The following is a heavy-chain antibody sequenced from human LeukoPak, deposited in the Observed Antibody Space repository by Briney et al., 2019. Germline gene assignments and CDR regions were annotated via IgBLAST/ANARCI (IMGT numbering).Heavy chain of an antibody. D-gene: IGHD5-24*01. V-gene: IGHV1-18*01. CDR3: ARGWLQPYWYFDL. CDR1: GYTXTNYG. Sequence: ASVKVSCKASGYTXTNYGIVWVRQAPGQGLEWMGWISVYNGNTNYAQKFQGRVTMTADTSTSTAYMELRSLRSDDTAVYYCARGWLQPYWYFDLWGRGTLVTVSS. CDR2: ISVYNGNT. J-gene: IGHJ2*01.